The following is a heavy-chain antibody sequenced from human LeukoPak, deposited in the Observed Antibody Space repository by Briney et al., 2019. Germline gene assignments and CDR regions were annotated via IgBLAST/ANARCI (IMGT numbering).Heavy chain of an antibody. D-gene: IGHD3-9*01. V-gene: IGHV3-48*02. CDR2: ISSSSSTI. CDR3: ARDRYDILTGYYVNYFDY. J-gene: IGHJ4*02. Sequence: NPGRSLRLSCSASGFTFSSYSMNWVRQAPGKGLEWVSYISSSSSTIYYADSVKGRVTISRDNAKNSLYLQMNSLRDEDTAVYYCARDRYDILTGYYVNYFDYWGQGTLVTVSS. CDR1: GFTFSSYS.